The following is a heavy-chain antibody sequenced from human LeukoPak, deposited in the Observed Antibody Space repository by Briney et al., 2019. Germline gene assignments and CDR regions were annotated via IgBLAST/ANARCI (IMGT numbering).Heavy chain of an antibody. CDR2: ISSDGSNK. J-gene: IGHJ4*02. D-gene: IGHD2-15*01. CDR3: AREGIVVVVAFDY. Sequence: GGSLRLSCAASGFTFSSYAMDWVRQAPGKGLEWVAVISSDGSNKDYADSVKGRFTVSRDNSKNTLYLQMNSLRAEDTAVYYCAREGIVVVVAFDYWGQGTLVTVSS. CDR1: GFTFSSYA. V-gene: IGHV3-30-3*01.